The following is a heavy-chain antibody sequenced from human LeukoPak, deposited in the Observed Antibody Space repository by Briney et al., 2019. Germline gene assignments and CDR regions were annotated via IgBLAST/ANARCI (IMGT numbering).Heavy chain of an antibody. D-gene: IGHD1-20*01. J-gene: IGHJ4*02. CDR3: ATLTGTTRSDDY. CDR1: GFTFSISA. Sequence: GGSLRLSCAASGFTFSISAMHWVRQAPGKGLEWVAVISFDGSNKYYADSVKGRFTVSRDNSKSTLFLQMSTLRAEDTAVYYCATLTGTTRSDDYWGQGTLVTVSS. V-gene: IGHV3-30*04. CDR2: ISFDGSNK.